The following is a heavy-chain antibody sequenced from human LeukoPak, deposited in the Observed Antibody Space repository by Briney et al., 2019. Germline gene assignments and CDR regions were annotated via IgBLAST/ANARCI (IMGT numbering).Heavy chain of an antibody. D-gene: IGHD6-13*01. CDR2: IKSKTDGGTT. Sequence: PGGSLRLSCTASGFTFNNAWISWVRQAPGRGLEWVGRIKSKTDGGTTDYAAPVKGRFTISRDDSKNTLYLQMNSLKTEDAAVYYCTTDLPGIAAAEAVWGQGTTVTVSS. J-gene: IGHJ6*02. CDR1: GFTFNNAW. CDR3: TTDLPGIAAAEAV. V-gene: IGHV3-15*01.